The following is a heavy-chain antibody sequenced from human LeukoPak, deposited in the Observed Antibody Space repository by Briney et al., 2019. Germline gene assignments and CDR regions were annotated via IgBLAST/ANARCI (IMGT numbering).Heavy chain of an antibody. CDR3: AKDPSQWEPRAFDT. J-gene: IGHJ3*02. CDR2: INPSGGST. D-gene: IGHD1-26*01. Sequence: ASVKVSCKASGYTFTSYYMHWVRQAPGQGLGWMGIINPSGGSTSYAQKFQGRVTMTRDMSTSTVYMELSSLRAEDTAVYYCAKDPSQWEPRAFDTWGQGTMVTVSS. CDR1: GYTFTSYY. V-gene: IGHV1-46*01.